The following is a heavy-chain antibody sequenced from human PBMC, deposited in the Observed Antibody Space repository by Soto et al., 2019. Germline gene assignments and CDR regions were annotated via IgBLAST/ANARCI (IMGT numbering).Heavy chain of an antibody. CDR2: IIPILGIA. CDR3: ASGAVLWFGELQGH. D-gene: IGHD3-10*01. CDR1: GGTFSSYT. Sequence: QVQLVQSGAEVKKPGSSVKVSCKASGGTFSSYTISWVRQAPGQGLEWMGRIIPILGIANYAQKFQGRVTITADKSTSTAYMELSSLRSEDTAVYYCASGAVLWFGELQGHWGQGTLVTVSS. J-gene: IGHJ4*02. V-gene: IGHV1-69*02.